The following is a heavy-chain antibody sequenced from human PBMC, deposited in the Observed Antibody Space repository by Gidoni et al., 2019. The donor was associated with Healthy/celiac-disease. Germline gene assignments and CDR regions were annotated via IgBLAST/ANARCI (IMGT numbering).Heavy chain of an antibody. V-gene: IGHV3-9*01. Sequence: EVQLVESGEGLVQPGRSLGLPCSASGFPFVAYAMHWVRQAPGKGMEWVSGISWNSGSIGYADSVKGRFTISRDNAKNSLYLQMNSLRAEDTALYYCAKDIQASVTVTTIDYWGQGTLVTVSS. CDR1: GFPFVAYA. D-gene: IGHD4-17*01. J-gene: IGHJ4*02. CDR2: ISWNSGSI. CDR3: AKDIQASVTVTTIDY.